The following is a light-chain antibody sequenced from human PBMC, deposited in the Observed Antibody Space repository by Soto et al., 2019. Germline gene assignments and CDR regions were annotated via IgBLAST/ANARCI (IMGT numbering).Light chain of an antibody. CDR3: HRYESDWA. Sequence: DIQMTQSPSTLSASVGDRVTITCRASQSISSWLAWYQQKPGKAPRLLIYRASTLEDGVPSRFSGSESGTEFTLTINSLHPDDFATYYCHRYESDWAFGQGTKVDIK. V-gene: IGKV1-5*03. CDR1: QSISSW. J-gene: IGKJ1*01. CDR2: RAS.